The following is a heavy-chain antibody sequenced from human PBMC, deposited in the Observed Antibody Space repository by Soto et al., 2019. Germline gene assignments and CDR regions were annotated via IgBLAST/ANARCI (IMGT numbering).Heavy chain of an antibody. CDR2: VNPSSGNT. CDR3: ARASIYIWIDH. V-gene: IGHV1-8*01. J-gene: IGHJ5*02. CDR1: GYTFTTYD. Sequence: ASVKVSCKAAGYTFTTYDINWVRQASGQGLEWMGCVNPSSGNTVYAQKFHGRVTMTRDTSISTAYMELSSLKSDDTAIYYCARASIYIWIDHWGQGTLVTVSS. D-gene: IGHD2-2*02.